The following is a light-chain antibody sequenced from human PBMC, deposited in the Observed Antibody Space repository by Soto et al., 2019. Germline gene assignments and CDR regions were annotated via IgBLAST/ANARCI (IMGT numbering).Light chain of an antibody. CDR1: SGHSSYI. CDR2: LEGSGSY. CDR3: ETWDGNTRV. J-gene: IGLJ1*01. Sequence: QLVLTQSSSASASLGSSVKLTCTLSSGHSSYIIAWHQQQPGKAPRYLMKLEGSGSYNKGSGVPDRFSGSSSGADRYLTIANLHLEDEADYYCETWDGNTRVFGTGTKVTVL. V-gene: IGLV4-60*02.